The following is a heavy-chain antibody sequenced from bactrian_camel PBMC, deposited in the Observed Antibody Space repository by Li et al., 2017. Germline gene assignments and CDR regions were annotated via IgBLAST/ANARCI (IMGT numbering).Heavy chain of an antibody. CDR3: AVGAYYYEHNV. J-gene: IGHJ4*01. CDR1: GLSFNDTF. CDR2: ISWNGDHT. V-gene: IGHV3-1*01. D-gene: IGHD3*01. Sequence: DVQLVESGGGSVQAGETLRLSCTTFGLSFNDTFMGWCRHAPGNEFEWVSAISWNGDHTNYADGVKGQFTISRDNAKNTVHLQMNSLEPEDRAVYYCAVGAYYYEHNVWGQGTQVTVS.